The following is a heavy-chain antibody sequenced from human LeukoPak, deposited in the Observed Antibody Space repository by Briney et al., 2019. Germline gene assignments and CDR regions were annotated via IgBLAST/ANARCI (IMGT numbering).Heavy chain of an antibody. J-gene: IGHJ6*02. V-gene: IGHV1-2*02. Sequence: GASLWVSREPSRYTFSGYYMHSVRQTPGQGLGWMGWINPNIVGTNSAQKFQGRVTMARDTSISTAYMELSRLSSDDTAVYYCARDLDELAAAGPSGYYYGMDVWGQGTTVTVSS. D-gene: IGHD6-13*01. CDR2: INPNIVGT. CDR3: ARDLDELAAAGPSGYYYGMDV. CDR1: RYTFSGYY.